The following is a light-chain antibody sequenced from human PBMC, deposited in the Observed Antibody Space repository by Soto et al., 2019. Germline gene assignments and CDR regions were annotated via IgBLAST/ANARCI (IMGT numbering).Light chain of an antibody. CDR2: EVS. V-gene: IGLV2-14*01. CDR3: TSYTTSSTHWV. J-gene: IGLJ3*02. CDR1: SSDVGGYNY. Sequence: QSALTQPASVSGSPGQSITISCTGTSSDVGGYNYVSWYQQHPGKAPKLMIYEVSNRPAGDSNRFSGSKSGNSASLTISGLQAEEEADYYCTSYTTSSTHWVFGGGTKLTVL.